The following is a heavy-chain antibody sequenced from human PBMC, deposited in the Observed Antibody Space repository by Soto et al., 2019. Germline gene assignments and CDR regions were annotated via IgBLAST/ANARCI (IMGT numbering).Heavy chain of an antibody. V-gene: IGHV3-21*01. CDR1: GFTFSSYS. D-gene: IGHD3-3*01. CDR3: ARDGRYDFWSGEAYFDY. Sequence: GSLRLSCAASGFTFSSYSMNWVLQAPGTGLEWVSSISSSSSYIYYADSVKGRFTISRDNAKNSLYLQMNSLRAEDTAVYYCARDGRYDFWSGEAYFDYWGQGTLVTVSS. J-gene: IGHJ4*02. CDR2: ISSSSSYI.